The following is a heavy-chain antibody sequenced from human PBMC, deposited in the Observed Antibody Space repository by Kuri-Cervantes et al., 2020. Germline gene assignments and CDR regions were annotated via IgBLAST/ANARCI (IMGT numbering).Heavy chain of an antibody. V-gene: IGHV3-7*04. CDR1: GFTFSSYW. Sequence: GESLKISCAASGFTFSSYWMSWVRQAPGKGLEWVANIKQDGSEKYYVDSVRGRFTISRDNAKNSLFLQMNSLRAEDTAVYYCAREASYCDDYWGQGTLVTVSS. CDR2: IKQDGSEK. CDR3: AREASYCDDY. J-gene: IGHJ4*02. D-gene: IGHD2-21*02.